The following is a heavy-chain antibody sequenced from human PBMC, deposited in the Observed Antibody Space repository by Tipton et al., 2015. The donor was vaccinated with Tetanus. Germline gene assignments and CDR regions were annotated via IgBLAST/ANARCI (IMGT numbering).Heavy chain of an antibody. CDR3: ARDQVGGRVVRLNWLDP. CDR2: IYNGGAT. V-gene: IGHV4-61*08. J-gene: IGHJ5*02. Sequence: TLSLTCSVSGGSLRSGDYQWNWIRQPTGKGLEWLGGIYNGGATPYNPSLESRVTISMDTSKNQVYPRLTSVTPADTAVYSCARDQVGGRVVRLNWLDPWGHGTLVTVSS. D-gene: IGHD1-26*01. CDR1: GGSLRSGDYQ.